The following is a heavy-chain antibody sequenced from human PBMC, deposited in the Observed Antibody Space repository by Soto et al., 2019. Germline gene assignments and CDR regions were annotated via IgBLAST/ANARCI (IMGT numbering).Heavy chain of an antibody. CDR3: AKLRHGTVAKTVDV. CDR1: GFTFSNFA. Sequence: GGSLRLSCVASGFTFSNFAMTWVRQAPGKGLEWVSTIGGSGGTYADSVKGRFTISRDNSKNKLYLQMYNLRDEDAAVYYCAKLRHGTVAKTVDVWGQGTMVTVSS. V-gene: IGHV3-23*01. CDR2: IGGSGG. J-gene: IGHJ3*01. D-gene: IGHD2-21*01.